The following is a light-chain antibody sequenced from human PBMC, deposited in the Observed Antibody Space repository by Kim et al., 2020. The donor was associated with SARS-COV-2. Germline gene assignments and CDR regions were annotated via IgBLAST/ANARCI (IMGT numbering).Light chain of an antibody. J-gene: IGLJ3*02. CDR1: KLGDKY. Sequence: SPGQPASITGSGEKLGDKYACWYQQKPGQSPVLVIYQDSKRPSGIPERFSGSNSGNTATLTISGTQAMDEADYYCQAWDSSTAWVFGGGTQLTVL. CDR3: QAWDSSTAWV. V-gene: IGLV3-1*01. CDR2: QDS.